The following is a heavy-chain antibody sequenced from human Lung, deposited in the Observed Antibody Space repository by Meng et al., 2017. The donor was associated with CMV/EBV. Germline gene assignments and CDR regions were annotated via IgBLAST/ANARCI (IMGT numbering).Heavy chain of an antibody. D-gene: IGHD1-26*01. CDR3: ARGKQDAWELLAY. J-gene: IGHJ4*02. CDR1: GVSISSNIR. V-gene: IGHV4-4*02. Sequence: QLQLQESGPGLGRPSETLSVTCGVSGVSISSNIRWTWVRQPPGKGLEWIGDIDDSGSTNYNPSLNSRISISLDKSKNHFSLKVNSVTAADTAVYYCARGKQDAWELLAYWGQGALVTVSS. CDR2: IDDSGST.